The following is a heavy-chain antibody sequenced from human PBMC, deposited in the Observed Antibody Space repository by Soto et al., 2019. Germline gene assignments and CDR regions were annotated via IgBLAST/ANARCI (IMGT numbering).Heavy chain of an antibody. V-gene: IGHV1-69*13. CDR1: GGTFGSHG. J-gene: IGHJ4*02. CDR3: ARGAMANFDY. CDR2: FIAMLGTP. D-gene: IGHD5-18*01. Sequence: SVKVSCKASGGTFGSHGIAWVRQAPGQGLEWMGGFIAMLGTPTYAKKVQGGATITADESLTSSYLELRSLRSEDTAVYFCARGAMANFDYWGQGTVVTVSS.